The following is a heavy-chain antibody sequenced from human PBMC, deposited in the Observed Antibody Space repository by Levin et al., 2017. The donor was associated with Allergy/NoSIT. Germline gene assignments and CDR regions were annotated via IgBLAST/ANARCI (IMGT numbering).Heavy chain of an antibody. V-gene: IGHV3-48*01. CDR2: ISTSSGTT. D-gene: IGHD3-22*01. CDR1: GFTFSSYS. CDR3: ARDRGSGYFNY. J-gene: IGHJ4*02. Sequence: SCAASGFTFSSYSMNWVRQAPGKGLEWVSYISTSSGTTHYADSVKGRFTISRDNAENSLYLQMNSLSAEDTAVYYCARDRGSGYFNYWGQGTLVTVSS.